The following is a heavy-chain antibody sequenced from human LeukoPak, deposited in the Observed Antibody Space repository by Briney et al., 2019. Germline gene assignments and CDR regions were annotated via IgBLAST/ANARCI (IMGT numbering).Heavy chain of an antibody. Sequence: SETLSLTCAVYGGSFSGYYWSWIRQPPGKGLEWIGEINHSGSTNYNPSLKSRVTISVDTSKNQFSLKLSSVTAADTAVYYCAREVLGARAFEYWGLGILVTVSS. CDR3: AREVLGARAFEY. CDR2: INHSGST. V-gene: IGHV4-34*01. J-gene: IGHJ4*02. D-gene: IGHD1-26*01. CDR1: GGSFSGYY.